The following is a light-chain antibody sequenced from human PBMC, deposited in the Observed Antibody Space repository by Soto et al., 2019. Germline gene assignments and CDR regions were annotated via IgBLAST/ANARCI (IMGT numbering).Light chain of an antibody. V-gene: IGKV1-5*03. CDR3: QQYNSHSSYT. Sequence: DIQMTQSPSTLSESVGDRVTITCRASQSINTWLAWYQQKPGKAPKLLIYKASSLGSGVPSRFSGSGSGTDFTLTISSLQPDDFAIYYCQQYNSHSSYTFGQGTKLEIK. CDR2: KAS. CDR1: QSINTW. J-gene: IGKJ2*01.